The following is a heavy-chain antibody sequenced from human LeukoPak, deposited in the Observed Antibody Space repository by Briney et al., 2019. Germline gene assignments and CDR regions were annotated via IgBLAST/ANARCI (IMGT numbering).Heavy chain of an antibody. D-gene: IGHD5-18*01. J-gene: IGHJ4*02. V-gene: IGHV3-9*03. CDR1: GFSFDDYA. Sequence: PGGSLRLSCAASGFSFDDYAMHWVRQVPGKGLDWVSGITWNSGSSGYADSVKGRFTISRDNAKSSLYLQMNSLRADDMALYYSAKASEYNYGLDYWGQGTQVTVSS. CDR2: ITWNSGSS. CDR3: AKASEYNYGLDY.